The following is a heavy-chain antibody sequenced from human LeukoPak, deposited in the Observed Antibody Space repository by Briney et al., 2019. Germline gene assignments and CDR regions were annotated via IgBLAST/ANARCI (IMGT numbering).Heavy chain of an antibody. CDR3: AKASTFGELNRPFDY. CDR1: GFTFSSDA. D-gene: IGHD3-10*01. J-gene: IGHJ4*02. V-gene: IGHV3-23*01. Sequence: GGSLRLSCAASGFTFSSDAMSWVRQAPGKGLEWVSTISGGGGTTYYSDSVKGRFTISRDNSKNTLFLQMNSLRAEDTAVYYCAKASTFGELNRPFDYWGQGTLVTVSS. CDR2: ISGGGGTT.